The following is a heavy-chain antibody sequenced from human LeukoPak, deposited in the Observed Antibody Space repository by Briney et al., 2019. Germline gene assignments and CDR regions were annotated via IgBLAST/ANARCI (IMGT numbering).Heavy chain of an antibody. D-gene: IGHD6-13*01. Sequence: GKSLRLSCAASGFTFSDYAMHWVRQAPGKGLEWVAIISHDGTNKYYADSVKGRFTISRDISKNTLYLQMSSLRAEDTAVYYCAKDIAAAGPMDVWGQGTTVTVSS. CDR3: AKDIAAAGPMDV. V-gene: IGHV3-30*04. J-gene: IGHJ6*02. CDR2: ISHDGTNK. CDR1: GFTFSDYA.